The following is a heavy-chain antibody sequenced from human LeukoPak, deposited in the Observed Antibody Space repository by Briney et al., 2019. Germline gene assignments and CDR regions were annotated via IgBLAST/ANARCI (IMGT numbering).Heavy chain of an antibody. Sequence: PGRSLRLSCAASGFTFSSYAMHWVRQAPGKGLEWVAVISYDGSNKYYADSVKGRFTISRDNSKNTLYLQMNSLRAEDTAVYYCARGLYCSSTSCYEAFDIWGQGTMVTVSS. CDR1: GFTFSSYA. V-gene: IGHV3-30*04. J-gene: IGHJ3*02. CDR3: ARGLYCSSTSCYEAFDI. CDR2: ISYDGSNK. D-gene: IGHD2-2*01.